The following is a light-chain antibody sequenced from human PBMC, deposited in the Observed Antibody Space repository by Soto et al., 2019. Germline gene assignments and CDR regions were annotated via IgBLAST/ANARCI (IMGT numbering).Light chain of an antibody. CDR3: CSYAGTYV. CDR1: SSDVGGYNY. V-gene: IGLV2-11*01. J-gene: IGLJ2*01. CDR2: DVS. Sequence: QSALTQPRSVSGSPGQSVTISCTGTSSDVGGYNYVSWYQQHPGKAPKLMIYDVSKRPSGVPDRFSGSKSGNTASLTISGLQAEDEADYYYCSYAGTYVFGRGTKLTVL.